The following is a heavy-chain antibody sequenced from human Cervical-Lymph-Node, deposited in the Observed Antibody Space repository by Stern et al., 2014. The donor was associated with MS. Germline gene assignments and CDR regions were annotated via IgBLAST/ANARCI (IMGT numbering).Heavy chain of an antibody. J-gene: IGHJ5*02. D-gene: IGHD1-14*01. CDR1: GFTFGDYA. CDR2: IRSKAYGGTT. CDR3: TTRNHRGDNWFDP. V-gene: IGHV3-49*05. Sequence: EVQLVESGGGLVKPGRSLRLSCTASGFTFGDYAMSWFRQAPGQGLEWVGFIRSKAYGGTTEYAASVKGRFTISRDDSKSIAYLQMNSLKTEDTAVYYCTTRNHRGDNWFDPWGQGTLVTVSS.